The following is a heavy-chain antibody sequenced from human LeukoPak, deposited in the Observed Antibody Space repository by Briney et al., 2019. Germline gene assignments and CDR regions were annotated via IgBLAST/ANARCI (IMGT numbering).Heavy chain of an antibody. D-gene: IGHD4-17*01. CDR3: AREGLGYGDYGAHFDY. V-gene: IGHV3-30-3*01. CDR1: GFTFSSYA. CDR2: ISYDGSNK. J-gene: IGHJ4*02. Sequence: RPGGSLRLSCAASGFTFSSYALHWVRQAPGKGLEWVAVISYDGSNKFYADSVKGRFTISRDNSNNTLYLQMNSLRAEDTAVYYCAREGLGYGDYGAHFDYWGQGTLVTVSS.